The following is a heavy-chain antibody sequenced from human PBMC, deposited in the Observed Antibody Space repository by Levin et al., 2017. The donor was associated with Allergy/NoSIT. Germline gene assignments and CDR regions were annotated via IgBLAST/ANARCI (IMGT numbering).Heavy chain of an antibody. J-gene: IGHJ6*02. V-gene: IGHV3-11*01. D-gene: IGHD3-10*01. Sequence: GESLKISCAASGFTFSDYYMSWIRQAPGKGLEWVSYISSSGSTIYYADSVKGRFTISRDNAKNSLYLQMNSLRAEDTAVYYCARHWQQKNSTDLWFEDYYYYGMDVWGQGTTVTVSS. CDR2: ISSSGSTI. CDR3: ARHWQQKNSTDLWFEDYYYYGMDV. CDR1: GFTFSDYY.